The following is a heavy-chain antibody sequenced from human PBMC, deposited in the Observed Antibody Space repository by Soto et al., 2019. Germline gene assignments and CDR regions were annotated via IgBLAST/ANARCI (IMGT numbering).Heavy chain of an antibody. CDR2: ITSSSTTI. Sequence: EMQLVESGGGLVQPGGSLRLSCAASGFTFSTYSMNWVRQAPGKGLEWISYITSSSTTIFYADSVKGRFTISRDNAKNSLYLPMYSLRDEDTSVYYCARDNGIAGSFVPWGQGTLVTVSS. D-gene: IGHD6-13*01. J-gene: IGHJ5*02. CDR1: GFTFSTYS. V-gene: IGHV3-48*02. CDR3: ARDNGIAGSFVP.